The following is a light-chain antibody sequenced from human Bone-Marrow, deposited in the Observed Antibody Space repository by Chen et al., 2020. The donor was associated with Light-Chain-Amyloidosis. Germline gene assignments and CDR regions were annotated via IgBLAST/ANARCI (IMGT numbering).Light chain of an antibody. J-gene: IGKJ5*01. Sequence: DIQMTQSPSSLSASVGDRVTITCQASQDISNYLNWYQQKPGKAPKLLIYDASNLETGVPSRFSGSGSGTDFTFNISSLQPEDIATYYCQQYDNLPPITLGQGTRLEIK. CDR2: DAS. V-gene: IGKV1-33*01. CDR1: QDISNY. CDR3: QQYDNLPPIT.